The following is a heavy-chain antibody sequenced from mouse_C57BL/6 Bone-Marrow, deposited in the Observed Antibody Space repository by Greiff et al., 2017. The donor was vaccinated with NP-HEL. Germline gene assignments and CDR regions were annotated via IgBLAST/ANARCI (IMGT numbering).Heavy chain of an antibody. D-gene: IGHD1-1*01. CDR2: IYPRSGNT. J-gene: IGHJ2*01. Sequence: QVHVKQSGAELARPGDSVKLSCKASGYTFTSYGISWVKQRTGQGLEWIGEIYPRSGNTYYNEKFKGKATLTADKSSSTAYMELRSLTSEDSAVYFCARPHAITTVVPGDFDYWGQGTTLTVSS. CDR1: GYTFTSYG. CDR3: ARPHAITTVVPGDFDY. V-gene: IGHV1-81*01.